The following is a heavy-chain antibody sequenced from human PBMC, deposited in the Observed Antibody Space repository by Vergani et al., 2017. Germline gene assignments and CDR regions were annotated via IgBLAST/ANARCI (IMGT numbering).Heavy chain of an antibody. CDR1: GGSISSYY. J-gene: IGHJ2*01. V-gene: IGHV4-59*01. Sequence: QVQLQESGPGLVKPSETLSLTCTVSGGSISSYYWSWIRQPPGKGLEWIAYIYYSGSTNYNPSLKSRVTISVDTSKNQFSLKLISVTAADTAVYYCARVKEYCSSTSCFNWYFDLWGRGTLVTVSS. CDR3: ARVKEYCSSTSCFNWYFDL. CDR2: IYYSGST. D-gene: IGHD2-2*01.